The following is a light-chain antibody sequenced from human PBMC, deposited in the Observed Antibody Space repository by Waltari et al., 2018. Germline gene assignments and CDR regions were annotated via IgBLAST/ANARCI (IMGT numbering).Light chain of an antibody. V-gene: IGKV4-1*01. J-gene: IGKJ5*01. CDR1: QSVLYSSTNKNY. CDR2: WAS. CDR3: QQYYSTPPIT. Sequence: DIVLTQSPDSLAVSLGERATINCKSSQSVLYSSTNKNYLAWYQQKPGQPPKLLLYWASTRESGVPDRFSGSGSGADFTLTISSLQAEDVAVYYCQQYYSTPPITFGQGT.